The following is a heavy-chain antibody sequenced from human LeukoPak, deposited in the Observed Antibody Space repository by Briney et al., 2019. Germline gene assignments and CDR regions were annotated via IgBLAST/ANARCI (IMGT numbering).Heavy chain of an antibody. CDR2: ISSSSSYI. Sequence: GGSLRLSCAASGFTFSSYSMNWVRQAPGKGLEWVSSISSSSSYIYYADSVKGRFTISRDNAKNSLYLQMNSLRAEDTAAYYCARDNTSTKYFDYWGQGTLVTVSS. V-gene: IGHV3-21*01. D-gene: IGHD2-2*01. CDR3: ARDNTSTKYFDY. CDR1: GFTFSSYS. J-gene: IGHJ4*02.